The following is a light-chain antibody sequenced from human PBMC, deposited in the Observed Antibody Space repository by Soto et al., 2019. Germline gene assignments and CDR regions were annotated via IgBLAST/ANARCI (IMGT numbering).Light chain of an antibody. CDR3: CSSAGTDTSV. CDR1: SSDVGGYNY. V-gene: IGLV2-11*01. CDR2: DVS. Sequence: QSVLTQPRSVSGSPGQSVTISCTGTSSDVGGYNYVSWYQQHPGKAPKLMIYDVSKRPSGVPDRFSGSKSGNTASLTISGLQAEDEADYYCCSSAGTDTSVFGGGTKLTVL. J-gene: IGLJ3*02.